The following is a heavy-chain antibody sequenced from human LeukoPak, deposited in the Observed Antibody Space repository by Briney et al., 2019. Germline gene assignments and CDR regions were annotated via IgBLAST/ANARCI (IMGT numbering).Heavy chain of an antibody. V-gene: IGHV4-4*07. D-gene: IGHD6-13*01. CDR1: GGSISNYY. J-gene: IGHJ3*02. CDR2: FYPTGSA. Sequence: SETLSLTCSVSGGSISNYYWSWIRQPAGEGLEWIGRFYPTGSANYNPSLKSRVTMSVDTSKNQLSLKLRSVTAADTAVYYCAREQQPYRAFGIWGQGTMVTVSS. CDR3: AREQQPYRAFGI.